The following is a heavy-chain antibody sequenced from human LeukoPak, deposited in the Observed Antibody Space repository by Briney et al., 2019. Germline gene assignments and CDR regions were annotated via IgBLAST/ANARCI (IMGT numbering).Heavy chain of an antibody. CDR1: GYSISSGYY. J-gene: IGHJ4*02. CDR2: IYHSGST. Sequence: SETLSLTCTVSGYSISSGYYWGWIRQPPGKGLEWIGSIYHSGSTYYNPSLKSRVTISVDTSMNQFSLKLSSVTAADTAVYYCASSSGSYSFDYWGQGTLVTVSS. CDR3: ASSSGSYSFDY. V-gene: IGHV4-38-2*02. D-gene: IGHD1-26*01.